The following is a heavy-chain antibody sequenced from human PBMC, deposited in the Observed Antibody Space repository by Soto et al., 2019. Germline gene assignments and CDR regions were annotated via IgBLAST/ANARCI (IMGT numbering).Heavy chain of an antibody. CDR2: IVPIYRTA. D-gene: IGHD6-13*01. V-gene: IGHV1-69*13. CDR3: ARDSGAKLSSS. J-gene: IGHJ4*02. Sequence: ASVKVSCKASGGTFSSYRINWVRQAPGQGLEWVGGIVPIYRTADYAQKFQGRVTITADESARTSYMELRSLKSQDTAVYYCARDSGAKLSSSWGQGTLVTVSS. CDR1: GGTFSSYR.